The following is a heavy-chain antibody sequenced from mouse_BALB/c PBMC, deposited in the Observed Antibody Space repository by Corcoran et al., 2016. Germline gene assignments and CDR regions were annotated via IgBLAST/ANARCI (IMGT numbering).Heavy chain of an antibody. CDR3: AIGYDDYYAMDY. CDR2: IDPANGNT. V-gene: IGHV14-3*02. J-gene: IGHJ4*01. CDR1: GFNIKDTY. D-gene: IGHD2-2*01. Sequence: EVHLQQSGAELVKPGASVKLSCTASGFNIKDTYMHWVKQRPEHGLEWIGRIDPANGNTKYDPKFQGKATITADTSSNTAYLQLSSLTSEDTAFYYCAIGYDDYYAMDYWGQGTSVTVSS.